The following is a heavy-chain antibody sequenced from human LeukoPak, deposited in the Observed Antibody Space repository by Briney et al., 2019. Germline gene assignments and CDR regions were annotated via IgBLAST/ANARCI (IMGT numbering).Heavy chain of an antibody. J-gene: IGHJ4*02. CDR2: MNPNSGNT. Sequence: ASVKVSCKASGYTFTSYDINWVRQATGQGLEWMGWMNPNSGNTGYAQKFQGRVTMTRNTSISTAYMELSSLRSEDTAVYYCARGHVLRYFDWLKRINIVGATPYYFDYWGQGTLVTVSS. V-gene: IGHV1-8*01. D-gene: IGHD3-9*01. CDR1: GYTFTSYD. CDR3: ARGHVLRYFDWLKRINIVGATPYYFDY.